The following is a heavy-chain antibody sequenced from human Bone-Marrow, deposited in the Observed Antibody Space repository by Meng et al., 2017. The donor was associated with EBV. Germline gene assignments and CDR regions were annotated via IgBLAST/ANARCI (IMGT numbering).Heavy chain of an antibody. Sequence: RVAAGGGLIPSGGFLILSCAAAGFIFSSYWMHWVRQAPGKGLMWVSRINSDGRSTDYADSVKGRFTISRDNAKNTLYLQMSSLRAEDTAVYYCARTTGLSFDYWGQGTLVTVSS. J-gene: IGHJ4*02. CDR1: GFIFSSYW. V-gene: IGHV3-74*01. CDR2: INSDGRST. CDR3: ARTTGLSFDY. D-gene: IGHD4-17*01.